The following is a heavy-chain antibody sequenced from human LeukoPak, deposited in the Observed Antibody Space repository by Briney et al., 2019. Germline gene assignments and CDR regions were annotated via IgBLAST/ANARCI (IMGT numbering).Heavy chain of an antibody. CDR1: GGSFSDYY. CDR2: INHSGST. Sequence: SETLSLTCAVYGGSFSDYYWNWIRQPPGKGLEWIGEINHSGSTNYNPSLKSRVIISVDTSKKQFSLKLSSVTAADTAVCYCARDPVDQPYWFFDLWGRGTLVTVSS. V-gene: IGHV4-34*01. J-gene: IGHJ2*01. D-gene: IGHD2-2*01. CDR3: ARDPVDQPYWFFDL.